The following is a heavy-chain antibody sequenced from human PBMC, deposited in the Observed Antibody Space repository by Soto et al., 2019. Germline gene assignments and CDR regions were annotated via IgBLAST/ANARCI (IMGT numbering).Heavy chain of an antibody. CDR2: IYYNGNT. J-gene: IGHJ5*02. Sequence: PSETLSLTCTVSGGSISSGGYYWSWIRQHPGRGLEWIGYIYYNGNTYYNPSLKSRVTVSVDTSKNQFSLNVRSVTAADTAVYYCARCSLVVIPVPRFDPLGQGTLVTVSS. CDR3: ARCSLVVIPVPRFDP. V-gene: IGHV4-31*03. D-gene: IGHD2-15*01. CDR1: GGSISSGGYY.